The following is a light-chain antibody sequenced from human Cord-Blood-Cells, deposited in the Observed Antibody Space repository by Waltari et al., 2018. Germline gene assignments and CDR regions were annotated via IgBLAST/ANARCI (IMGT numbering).Light chain of an antibody. CDR3: SSYTSSSTYV. J-gene: IGLJ1*01. V-gene: IGLV2-14*01. CDR2: EVS. CDR1: SSDAGGYNY. Sequence: QSALTPPASVSGSPGQSITLPCPGTSSDAGGYNYVSWYQQHPGKAPKLMIYEVSNRPSGVSNRFSGSKSGNTASLTISGLQAEDEADYYCSSYTSSSTYVFGTGTKVTVL.